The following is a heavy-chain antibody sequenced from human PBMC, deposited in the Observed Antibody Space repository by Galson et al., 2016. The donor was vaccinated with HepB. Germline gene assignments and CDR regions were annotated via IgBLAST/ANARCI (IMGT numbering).Heavy chain of an antibody. CDR2: ISYDGSNK. CDR3: ASIAAAGYYYGMDV. CDR1: GFTFSNYA. V-gene: IGHV3-30-3*01. Sequence: SLRLSCAASGFTFSNYAMHWVRQAPGKGLEWVAIISYDGSNKYYADSVKGRFTISRDNSKNTLYLQMNSLRAEDTAVYYCASIAAAGYYYGMDVWGQGTTVTVSS. D-gene: IGHD6-13*01. J-gene: IGHJ6*02.